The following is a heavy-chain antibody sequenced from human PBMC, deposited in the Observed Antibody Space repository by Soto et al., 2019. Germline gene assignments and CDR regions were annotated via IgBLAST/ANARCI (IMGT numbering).Heavy chain of an antibody. CDR2: ISAYNGNT. CDR3: ARDSSSSWYYWFDP. V-gene: IGHV1-18*01. J-gene: IGHJ5*02. CDR1: GFTFPSAG. Sequence: ASVKVSCRASGFTFPSAGISWVRQAPGQGLEWMGWISAYNGNTNYAQKLQGRVTMTTDTSTSTAYMELRSLRSDDTAVYYCARDSSSSWYYWFDPWGQGTLVTVSS. D-gene: IGHD6-13*01.